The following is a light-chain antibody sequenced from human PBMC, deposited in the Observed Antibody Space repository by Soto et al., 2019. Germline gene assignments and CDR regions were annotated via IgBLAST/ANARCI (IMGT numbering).Light chain of an antibody. CDR1: SSDVGGYNY. J-gene: IGLJ1*01. V-gene: IGLV2-8*01. Sequence: QSALTQPPSASGSPGQSVIISCTGTSSDVGGYNYVSWYQQHPGKAPKLMIYDVSKRPSGVPDRFSGSKSGNTASLTVSGLQAEDEADYYCSSYAGSNNLVFGTGTKVTVL. CDR3: SSYAGSNNLV. CDR2: DVS.